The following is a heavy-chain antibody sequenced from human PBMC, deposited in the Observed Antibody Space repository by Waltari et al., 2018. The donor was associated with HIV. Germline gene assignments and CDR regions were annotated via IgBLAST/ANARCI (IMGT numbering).Heavy chain of an antibody. CDR2: IKQDGSDK. J-gene: IGHJ6*02. Sequence: LEWVANIKQDGSDKYSVDSVKGRFTISRDNAKNSLYLQMNSLRAEDTAVYYCARDFWSASGGNYYGMDVWGQGTTVTVSS. D-gene: IGHD3-3*01. CDR3: ARDFWSASGGNYYGMDV. V-gene: IGHV3-7*01.